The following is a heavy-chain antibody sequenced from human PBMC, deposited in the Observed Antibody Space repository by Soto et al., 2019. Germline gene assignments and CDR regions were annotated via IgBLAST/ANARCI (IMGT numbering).Heavy chain of an antibody. Sequence: SETLSLTCTVSGGSISSYYWSWIRQPPGKGLERIGYIYYSGSTNYNPSLKSRVTISVDTSKNQFSLKLSSVTAADTAVYYCARDGDYDFWSGYYGAFDIWGQGTMVTVSS. CDR1: GGSISSYY. J-gene: IGHJ3*02. CDR3: ARDGDYDFWSGYYGAFDI. V-gene: IGHV4-59*01. CDR2: IYYSGST. D-gene: IGHD3-3*01.